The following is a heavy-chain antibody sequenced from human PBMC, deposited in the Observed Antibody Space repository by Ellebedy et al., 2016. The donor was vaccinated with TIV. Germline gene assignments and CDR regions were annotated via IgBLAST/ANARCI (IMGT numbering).Heavy chain of an antibody. CDR2: ISNTGSRT. Sequence: GESLKISCAASGFTFSSYAMSWVRQAPGKGLEWVSTISNTGSRTYYVDSVEGRFTISRDNSKKTLYLQMNSLRAEDTAIYYCAKGRGGGTDSSAPRYYFDYWGLGTLVTVSS. V-gene: IGHV3-23*01. J-gene: IGHJ4*02. D-gene: IGHD3-22*01. CDR3: AKGRGGGTDSSAPRYYFDY. CDR1: GFTFSSYA.